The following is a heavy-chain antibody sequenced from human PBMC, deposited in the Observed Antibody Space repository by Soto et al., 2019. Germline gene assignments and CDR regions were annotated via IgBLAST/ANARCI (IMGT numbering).Heavy chain of an antibody. CDR3: ASVVGNDYGDY. CDR1: GGSISSGDYY. J-gene: IGHJ4*02. D-gene: IGHD7-27*01. Sequence: QVQLQESGPGLVKPSQTLSLTCTVSGGSISSGDYYWSWIRQPPGKGLEWIGYIYYSGSTCCTPSLRSRVTISVDPSKNQFSRKMSSVTAADTAVYYWASVVGNDYGDYWGQGTLVTVSS. V-gene: IGHV4-30-4*01. CDR2: IYYSGST.